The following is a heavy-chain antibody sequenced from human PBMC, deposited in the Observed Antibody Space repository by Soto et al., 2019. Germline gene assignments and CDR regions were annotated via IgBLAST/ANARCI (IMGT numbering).Heavy chain of an antibody. CDR2: IKAYSGNT. V-gene: IGHV1-18*04. Sequence: QFQLVQSGAEAKKPGASVKVSCKASGNTFGTSTISWLRQAPGKGLEWMGWIKAYSGNTNYAPKLQGRVTMTTDTPTSTAYMELRSLTTDDTATYYCAIADYGDDDYWGQGTLVTVSS. D-gene: IGHD4-17*01. CDR1: GNTFGTST. CDR3: AIADYGDDDY. J-gene: IGHJ4*02.